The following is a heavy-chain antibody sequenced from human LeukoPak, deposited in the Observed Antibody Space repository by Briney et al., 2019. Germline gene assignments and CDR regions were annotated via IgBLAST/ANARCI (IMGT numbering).Heavy chain of an antibody. CDR1: GYTFTSYY. CDR2: INPSGGST. V-gene: IGHV1-46*01. CDR3: ARGTSSGYYPDAFDI. J-gene: IGHJ3*02. D-gene: IGHD3-22*01. Sequence: ASVKVCCKASGYTFTSYYMHWVRQAPGQGLEWMGIINPSGGSTSYAQKFQGRVTMTRDTAASTAYMELSSLRSEDTAVYYCARGTSSGYYPDAFDIWGQGTMVTVSS.